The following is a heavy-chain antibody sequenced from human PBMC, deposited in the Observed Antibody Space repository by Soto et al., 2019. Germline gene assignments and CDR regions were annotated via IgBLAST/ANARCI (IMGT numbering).Heavy chain of an antibody. CDR3: ARGGYFDSSNYLAY. J-gene: IGHJ4*02. V-gene: IGHV1-3*01. Sequence: QVQLVQSGAEVKKPGASVKVSCKASGYTFTSYGINLVRQAPGRGLEWMGWINPGNGNTKYSQQFQGRVIIDRDTSASTAYMELSSLRSEDTAVYYCARGGYFDSSNYLAYWGLGTLVTVSS. D-gene: IGHD3-22*01. CDR1: GYTFTSYG. CDR2: INPGNGNT.